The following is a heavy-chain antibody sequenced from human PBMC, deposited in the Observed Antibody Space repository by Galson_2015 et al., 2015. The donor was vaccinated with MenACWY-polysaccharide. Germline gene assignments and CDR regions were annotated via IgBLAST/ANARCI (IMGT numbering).Heavy chain of an antibody. CDR1: GFTFSSYT. V-gene: IGHV3-23*01. Sequence: SLRLSCAASGFTFSSYTMSWVRQAPGKGLEWVSGVSASGAVTYYADSVKGRFTISRDNSKNTLYLQMNSLRAADTAVYYCANPGLLPRQTGDVDYGAQESLVTASS. D-gene: IGHD1-14*01. CDR2: VSASGAVT. J-gene: IGHJ4*02. CDR3: ANPGLLPRQTGDVDY.